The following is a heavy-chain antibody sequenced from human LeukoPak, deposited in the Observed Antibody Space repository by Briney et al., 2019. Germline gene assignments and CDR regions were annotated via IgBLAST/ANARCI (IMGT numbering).Heavy chain of an antibody. V-gene: IGHV3-21*01. J-gene: IGHJ3*02. CDR1: RFTFSSYS. CDR2: ISSSSSYI. Sequence: GGSLRLSCSTYRFTFSSYSMNWVRQAPGKGLEWVSSISSSSSYIYYADSVKGRFTISRDNAKNSLYLQMNSLRAEDTAVYYCARDRVGALHDAFDIWGQGTMVTVSS. CDR3: ARDRVGALHDAFDI. D-gene: IGHD1-26*01.